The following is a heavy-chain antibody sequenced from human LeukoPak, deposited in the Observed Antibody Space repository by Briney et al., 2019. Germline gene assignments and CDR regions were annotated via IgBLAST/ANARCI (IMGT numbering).Heavy chain of an antibody. CDR3: ARQTPLYYYGSGGKIDY. CDR1: GYTFTSYA. V-gene: IGHV7-4-1*02. Sequence: ASVKVSCKASGYTFTSYAMNWVRQAPGQGLEWMGWINTNTGNPTYAQGFTGRFVFSLDTSVSTAYLQISSLKAEDTAVYYCARQTPLYYYGSGGKIDYWGQGTLVTVSS. D-gene: IGHD3-10*01. J-gene: IGHJ4*02. CDR2: INTNTGNP.